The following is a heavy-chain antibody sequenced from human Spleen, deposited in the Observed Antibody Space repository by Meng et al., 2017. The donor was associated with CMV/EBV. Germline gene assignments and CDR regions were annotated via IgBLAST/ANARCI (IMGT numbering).Heavy chain of an antibody. D-gene: IGHD5-18*01. Sequence: SGYTFTSFSINWVRQAPGQGLEWMGWISGYNGDTNYAQKFQGRVTMTRDTSISTAYMELSRLRSDDTAVYYCARDPMGTAMVTWGTDYWGQGTLVTVSS. CDR1: GYTFTSFS. CDR2: ISGYNGDT. V-gene: IGHV1-18*01. J-gene: IGHJ4*02. CDR3: ARDPMGTAMVTWGTDY.